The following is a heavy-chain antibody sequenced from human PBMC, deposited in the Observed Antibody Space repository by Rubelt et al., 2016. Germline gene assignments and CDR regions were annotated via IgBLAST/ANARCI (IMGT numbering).Heavy chain of an antibody. CDR3: TTGFIYDSSVYSFDY. V-gene: IGHV3-15*01. J-gene: IGHJ4*02. CDR1: GFTFSNAW. D-gene: IGHD3-22*01. CDR2: IKSKTDGGTT. Sequence: EVQLVESGGGLVKPGGSLRLSCAASGFTFSNAWMSWVRQAPGKGLEWVGRIKSKTDGGTTDYAAPVKGRFTISRDDSKNTLYLQMNRLKTEDTAVYYCTTGFIYDSSVYSFDYWGQGTLVTVSS.